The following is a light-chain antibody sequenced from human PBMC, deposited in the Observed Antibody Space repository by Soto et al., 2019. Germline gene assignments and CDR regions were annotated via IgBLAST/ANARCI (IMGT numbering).Light chain of an antibody. J-gene: IGKJ1*01. CDR3: HQYNNWLRT. Sequence: EIVMTQSPATLSVSPGERATLSCRASQSVSSSLAWYQQKPGQAPRILIYGASTRATGIPARFSGSGSGTEFTLTISSLQSEDFAVYYCHQYNNWLRTFGQGTKVEIK. CDR2: GAS. CDR1: QSVSSS. V-gene: IGKV3-15*01.